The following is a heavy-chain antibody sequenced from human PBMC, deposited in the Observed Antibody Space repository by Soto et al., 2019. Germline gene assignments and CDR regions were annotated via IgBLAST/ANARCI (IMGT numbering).Heavy chain of an antibody. Sequence: QITLKESGPTLVKPTQTLTLTCTFSGFSLSTSGVGVGWIRQPPGKALEWLALIYWDDDKRYSPSLKSRLTITNDTSKTQVVLTMTNMDPVDTATYYCAHSRSDIVVVPAPKAPYYYGMDVWVQGSTVTVSS. CDR3: AHSRSDIVVVPAPKAPYYYGMDV. J-gene: IGHJ6*02. D-gene: IGHD2-2*01. CDR2: IYWDDDK. CDR1: GFSLSTSGVG. V-gene: IGHV2-5*02.